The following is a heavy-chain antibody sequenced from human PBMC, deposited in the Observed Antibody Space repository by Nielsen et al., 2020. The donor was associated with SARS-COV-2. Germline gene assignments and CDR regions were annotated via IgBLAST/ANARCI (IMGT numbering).Heavy chain of an antibody. CDR1: GFTFSSYS. CDR2: ISSSSSYI. D-gene: IGHD2-21*02. V-gene: IGHV3-21*01. Sequence: LSLTCAASGFTFSSYSMNWVRQAPGKGLEWVSSISSSSSYIYYADSVKGRFTISRDNAKNSLYLQMNSLRAEDTAVYYCAREQVTAITGDAFDIWGQGTMVTVSS. CDR3: AREQVTAITGDAFDI. J-gene: IGHJ3*02.